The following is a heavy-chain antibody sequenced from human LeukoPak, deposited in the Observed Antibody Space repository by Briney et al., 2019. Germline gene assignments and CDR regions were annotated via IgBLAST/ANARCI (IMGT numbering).Heavy chain of an antibody. Sequence: GGSLRLSCAASGFTFSNYVMSWVRQAPGKGLEWVANIKQDGSEKYYVGSVKGRFTISRDNAKNSLYLQMDSLRAEDTAVYYCARDGPYSTSSTHPPWGQGTLVTVSS. CDR1: GFTFSNYV. CDR3: ARDGPYSTSSTHPP. V-gene: IGHV3-7*03. J-gene: IGHJ5*02. D-gene: IGHD6-6*01. CDR2: IKQDGSEK.